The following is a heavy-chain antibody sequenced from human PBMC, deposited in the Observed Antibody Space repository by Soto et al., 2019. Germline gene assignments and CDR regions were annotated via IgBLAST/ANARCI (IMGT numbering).Heavy chain of an antibody. Sequence: QVGVVQSGAEVKKPGSSVKVSCKASGGTFSNYGIGWVRQAPGHGLEWMGGIIPIFGTANYAQKFQDRITITADESTTTAYLELRSLRSEDTAVYYCARSMSRGLTQFNWFDPWGQGTLVTVSS. J-gene: IGHJ5*02. CDR1: GGTFSNYG. CDR3: ARSMSRGLTQFNWFDP. D-gene: IGHD3-10*01. V-gene: IGHV1-69*01. CDR2: IIPIFGTA.